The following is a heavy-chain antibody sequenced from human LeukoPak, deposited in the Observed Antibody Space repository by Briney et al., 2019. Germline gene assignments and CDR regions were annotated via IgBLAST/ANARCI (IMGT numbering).Heavy chain of an antibody. Sequence: SETLSLTCTVSGGSISSSSYYWGWIRQPPGKGLERIGSIYYSGSTYYNPSLKSRVTISVDTSKNQFSLKLSSVTAADTAVYYCARRSLNSDYWGQGTLVTVSS. CDR2: IYYSGST. J-gene: IGHJ4*02. CDR1: GGSISSSSYY. CDR3: ARRSLNSDY. V-gene: IGHV4-39*01.